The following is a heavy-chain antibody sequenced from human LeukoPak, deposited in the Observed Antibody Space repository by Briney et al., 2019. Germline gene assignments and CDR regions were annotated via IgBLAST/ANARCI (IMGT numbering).Heavy chain of an antibody. CDR3: AKVRSRVLLWFGESLDL. Sequence: PGGSLRLSCATSGFTFSSYGMNWVRLAPGKGLEWVAVISYDGNNIYYADSVKSRFTISRDDSKNTLYLQMNSLRVEDTAVYYCAKVRSRVLLWFGESLDLWGQGTLVTVSS. CDR2: ISYDGNNI. V-gene: IGHV3-30*18. J-gene: IGHJ5*02. CDR1: GFTFSSYG. D-gene: IGHD3-10*01.